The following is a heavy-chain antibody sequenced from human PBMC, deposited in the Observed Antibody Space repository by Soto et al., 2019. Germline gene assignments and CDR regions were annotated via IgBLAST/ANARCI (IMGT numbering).Heavy chain of an antibody. CDR1: GGSISSYY. CDR2: IYYSGGT. Sequence: SETLSLTCTLSGGSISSYYWRWIRQPPGKGLEWIGYIYYSGGTNYNPSLKSRVTISVATSKNHFSLKLSSVTAADTAVYYCARRYGDYFDFWGQGTLVTVSS. V-gene: IGHV4-59*08. D-gene: IGHD4-17*01. CDR3: ARRYGDYFDF. J-gene: IGHJ4*02.